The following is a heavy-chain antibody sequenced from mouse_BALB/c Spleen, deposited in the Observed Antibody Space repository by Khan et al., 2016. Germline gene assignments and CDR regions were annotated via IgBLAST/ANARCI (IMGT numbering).Heavy chain of an antibody. CDR2: INTYTGEP. CDR3: AREAMVTTGWYFDV. J-gene: IGHJ1*01. V-gene: IGHV9-1*02. CDR1: GYTFTNSA. Sequence: QIQLVQSGPELKKPGETVKISCKASGYTFTNSAMNWVKQAPGKGLKWVGWINTYTGEPTYADDFKGRVAFSLETSASTAYLQINNLQNEDMTTXFCAREAMVTTGWYFDVWGAGTTVTVSS. D-gene: IGHD2-2*01.